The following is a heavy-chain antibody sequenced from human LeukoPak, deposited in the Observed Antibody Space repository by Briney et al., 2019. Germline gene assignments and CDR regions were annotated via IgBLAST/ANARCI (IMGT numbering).Heavy chain of an antibody. CDR3: ARDQIAVAGSYNWFDP. CDR2: INPNSGGT. V-gene: IGHV1-2*02. CDR1: GYTFTGYY. D-gene: IGHD6-19*01. J-gene: IGHJ5*02. Sequence: ASVKVSCKASGYTFTGYYMHWVRQAPGQGLEWMGWINPNSGGTNYAQKFQGRVTMTRDTSISTAYMELSRLRSDDTAVYYCARDQIAVAGSYNWFDPWGQGTLVTVSS.